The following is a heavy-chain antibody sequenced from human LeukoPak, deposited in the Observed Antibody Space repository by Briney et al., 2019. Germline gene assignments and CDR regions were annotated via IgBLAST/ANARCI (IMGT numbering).Heavy chain of an antibody. CDR2: IYYSGST. J-gene: IGHJ5*02. CDR1: GDSISSNNYY. D-gene: IGHD3-9*01. Sequence: SETLSLTCTVSGDSISSNNYYWAWIRQSPEKGLEWIGSIYYSGSTYYNPSLKSRVTISVDTSKNQFSLKLSSVTAADTAVYYCARRKGDYDILTGYYADTNNWFDPWGQGTLVTVSS. CDR3: ARRKGDYDILTGYYADTNNWFDP. V-gene: IGHV4-39*01.